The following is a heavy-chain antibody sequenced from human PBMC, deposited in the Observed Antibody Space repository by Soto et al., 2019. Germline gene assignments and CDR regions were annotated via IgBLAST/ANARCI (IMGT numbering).Heavy chain of an antibody. Sequence: SETLSLTCAVSGVSINNADYYWGWIRQPPGKGLEWIGSIYYSGSTYYNPSLKSRVTISVDTSKNQFSLKLSSVTAADTAVYYCAIMRSFGVVIRGAFDYWGQGTLVTVSS. V-gene: IGHV4-39*01. CDR2: IYYSGST. CDR1: GVSINNADYY. CDR3: AIMRSFGVVIRGAFDY. D-gene: IGHD3-3*01. J-gene: IGHJ4*02.